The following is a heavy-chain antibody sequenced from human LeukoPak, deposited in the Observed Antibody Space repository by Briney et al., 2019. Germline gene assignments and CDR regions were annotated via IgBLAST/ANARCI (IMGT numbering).Heavy chain of an antibody. CDR2: MNPNSGNT. D-gene: IGHD3-16*01. V-gene: IGHV1-8*01. CDR3: ARASFWESPINWFAP. J-gene: IGHJ5*02. Sequence: ASVKVSCKASGYTFTSYDINWVRQATGQGLEWMGWMNPNSGNTGYAQKFQGRVTMTRNTSISTAYMELSSLGSEDTAVYYCARASFWESPINWFAPWGQGTLVTVSS. CDR1: GYTFTSYD.